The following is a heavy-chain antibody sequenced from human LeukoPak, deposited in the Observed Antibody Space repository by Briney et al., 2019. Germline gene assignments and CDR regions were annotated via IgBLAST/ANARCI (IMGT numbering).Heavy chain of an antibody. D-gene: IGHD3-22*01. CDR3: ARVPLLPTYSSYSSSWVGSGYYYD. J-gene: IGHJ4*02. CDR1: GGSISSGSYY. CDR2: IYTSGST. Sequence: PSQTLSLTCTVSGGSISSGSYYWSWIRQPAGKGLEWIGRIYTSGSTNYNPSLRSRVTISVDTSKNQFSLKLSSVTAADTAVYYCARVPLLPTYSSYSSSWVGSGYYYDWGQGTLATVSS. V-gene: IGHV4-61*02.